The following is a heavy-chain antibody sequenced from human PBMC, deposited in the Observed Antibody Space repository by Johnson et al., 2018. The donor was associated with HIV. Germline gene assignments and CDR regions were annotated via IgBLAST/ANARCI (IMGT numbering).Heavy chain of an antibody. J-gene: IGHJ3*02. CDR3: ARSKDWRVGTCPDGLDI. V-gene: IGHV3-11*04. D-gene: IGHD2-15*01. CDR2: ISSSGAGI. Sequence: QVQLVESGGGLVKPGGSLRLSCAVSGFKFSDFYMTWIRQVPGKGLECVAYISSSGAGIYYADSVRGRFTTSRDNTNNSLYLQMNSLKAEDTAVYYCARSKDWRVGTCPDGLDIWGKGTRV. CDR1: GFKFSDFY.